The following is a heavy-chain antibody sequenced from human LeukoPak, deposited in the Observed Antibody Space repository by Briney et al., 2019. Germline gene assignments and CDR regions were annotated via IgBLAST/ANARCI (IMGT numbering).Heavy chain of an antibody. CDR3: ANGLVRGFVYYGMDV. D-gene: IGHD3-10*01. CDR1: GFTFSSYA. J-gene: IGHJ6*02. V-gene: IGHV3-30*18. Sequence: GGSLRLSCAASGFTFSSYAMHWVRQAPGKGLEWVALISYDGSSKYYADSVKGRFIISRDKSKNTLYLQMNSLRAEDTAVYYCANGLVRGFVYYGMDVWGQGTTVTVSS. CDR2: ISYDGSSK.